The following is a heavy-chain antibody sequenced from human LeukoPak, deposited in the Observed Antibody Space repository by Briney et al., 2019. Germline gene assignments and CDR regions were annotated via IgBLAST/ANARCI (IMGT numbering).Heavy chain of an antibody. Sequence: PSETLSLTCTVSGGSISSYYWSWIRQPPGKGLEWIGYIYYSGSTNYNPSLKSRVTISVDTSKNQFSLKLSSVTAADTAVYYCARCGSGPRHYYYYYYMDVWGKGTTVTVSS. D-gene: IGHD6-19*01. V-gene: IGHV4-59*01. J-gene: IGHJ6*03. CDR3: ARCGSGPRHYYYYYYMDV. CDR2: IYYSGST. CDR1: GGSISSYY.